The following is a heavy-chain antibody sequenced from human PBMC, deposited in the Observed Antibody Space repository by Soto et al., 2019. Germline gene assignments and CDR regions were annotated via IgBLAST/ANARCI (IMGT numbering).Heavy chain of an antibody. J-gene: IGHJ6*04. CDR2: ISAYNGNT. Sequence: ASVKVSCKASGYTFTSYGISWVRQAPGQGLEWMGWISAYNGNTNYAQKLQGRVTMTTDTSTSTAYMELRSLRSDDTAVYYCARGEGVTIFGVVIIPPNYYCGMDVWGKGTRVTFS. CDR1: GYTFTSYG. D-gene: IGHD3-3*01. CDR3: ARGEGVTIFGVVIIPPNYYCGMDV. V-gene: IGHV1-18*01.